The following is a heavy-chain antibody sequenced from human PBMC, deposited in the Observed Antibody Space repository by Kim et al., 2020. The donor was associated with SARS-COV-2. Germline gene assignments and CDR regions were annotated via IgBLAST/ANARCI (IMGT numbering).Heavy chain of an antibody. Sequence: ASVKVSCKASGYTFTSYAMNWVRQAPGQGLEWMGWINTNTGNPTYAPGFTGRFVFSLDTSVSTAYLQISSLKAEDTAVYYCARDQINRHYDILTGYFGGYYYFGMDVWGQETTVTVSS. CDR2: INTNTGNP. CDR3: ARDQINRHYDILTGYFGGYYYFGMDV. V-gene: IGHV7-4-1*02. D-gene: IGHD3-9*01. J-gene: IGHJ6*02. CDR1: GYTFTSYA.